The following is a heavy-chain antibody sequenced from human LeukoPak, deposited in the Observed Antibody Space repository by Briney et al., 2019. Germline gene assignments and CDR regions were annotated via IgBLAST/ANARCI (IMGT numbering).Heavy chain of an antibody. Sequence: GGSLRLSCVVSGFNFSSTYMSWVRQAPGRGLEWVSVIYSGGRTYYADSVKGRFTMSRDNSKNTLYFQINSLTAEDTAVYFCARGTWNPALLDSWGQGTLVTVAS. V-gene: IGHV3-53*01. J-gene: IGHJ4*02. CDR2: IYSGGRT. CDR3: ARGTWNPALLDS. CDR1: GFNFSSTY. D-gene: IGHD1-1*01.